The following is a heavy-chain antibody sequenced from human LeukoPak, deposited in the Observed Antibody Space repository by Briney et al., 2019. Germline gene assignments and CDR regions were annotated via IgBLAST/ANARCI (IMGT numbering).Heavy chain of an antibody. CDR1: GFTFSSYA. CDR2: ISGSGGST. D-gene: IGHD1-26*01. Sequence: GGSLRLSCAASGFTFSSYAMSWVRQAPGKGLEWVSAISGSGGSTYYADSVKGRFTISRDNSKNTLYLQMNSLKTEDTAVYYCARDVYSGRAYFDDWGQGALVTVSS. CDR3: ARDVYSGRAYFDD. V-gene: IGHV3-23*01. J-gene: IGHJ4*02.